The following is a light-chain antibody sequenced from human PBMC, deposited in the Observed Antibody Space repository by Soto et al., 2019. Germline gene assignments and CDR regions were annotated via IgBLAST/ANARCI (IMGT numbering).Light chain of an antibody. CDR2: GAS. CDR1: QSVSSN. CDR3: QQYNNWTGT. Sequence: EIVMTQSPATLSVSPGERATLSCRASQSVSSNLAWYQQKPGQAPRLLIYGASTRATGIPARFSGSGSGTEFTLTISSLQSEDLAVYYCQQYNNWTGTFGQGTKVDIK. J-gene: IGKJ1*01. V-gene: IGKV3-15*01.